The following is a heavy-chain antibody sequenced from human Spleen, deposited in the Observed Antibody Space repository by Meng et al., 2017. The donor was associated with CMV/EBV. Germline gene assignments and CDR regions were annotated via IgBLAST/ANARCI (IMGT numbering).Heavy chain of an antibody. J-gene: IGHJ4*02. Sequence: GGSLRLSCAASGFTFSSYWMSWVRQAPGKGLEWVANIKQDGSEKYYVDSVKGRFTISRDNAKNTVYLQMNSLRAEDTAIYYCAKDCSSTSCYFDYWGQGTLVTVSS. D-gene: IGHD2-2*01. V-gene: IGHV3-7*01. CDR2: IKQDGSEK. CDR1: GFTFSSYW. CDR3: AKDCSSTSCYFDY.